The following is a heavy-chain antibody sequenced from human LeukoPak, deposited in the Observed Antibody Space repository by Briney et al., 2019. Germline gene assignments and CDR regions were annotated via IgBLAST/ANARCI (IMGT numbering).Heavy chain of an antibody. D-gene: IGHD3-22*01. CDR2: IYYSGST. Sequence: PSETLSLTCTVSGGSISSYYWSWIRQPPGKGLEWIGYIYYSGSTNYNPSLKSRVTISVDTSKNQFSLKLSSVTAADTAVYYCARVRYYDSSGYYFSIWGQGTLVTVSS. J-gene: IGHJ4*02. V-gene: IGHV4-59*01. CDR3: ARVRYYDSSGYYFSI. CDR1: GGSISSYY.